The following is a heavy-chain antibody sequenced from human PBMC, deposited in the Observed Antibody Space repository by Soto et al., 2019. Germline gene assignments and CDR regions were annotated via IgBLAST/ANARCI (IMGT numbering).Heavy chain of an antibody. CDR1: GGSISTMDW. Sequence: KASETLSLTCGVSGGSISTMDWWTWVRQPPGEGLQWIGEVYHTGITNYNPSLQSRVTISIDASRTSFSLNLDSVTAADTAVYYCATRRDAGPVWGPGMLVTVSS. D-gene: IGHD2-21*02. CDR3: ATRRDAGPV. V-gene: IGHV4-4*02. CDR2: VYHTGIT. J-gene: IGHJ4*02.